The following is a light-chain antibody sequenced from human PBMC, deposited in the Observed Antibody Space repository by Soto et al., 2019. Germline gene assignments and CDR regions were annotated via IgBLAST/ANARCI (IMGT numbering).Light chain of an antibody. Sequence: EIVLTQSPLSLPVTPGEPASISCRSSQSLLYSNGYNYLVWYLQRPGQSPQLLIYLGSNRASGVPDRFSGSGSXTXFTLKISRVEAEDVGVYYCMQALQTPPTFGGGTKVEIK. CDR1: QSLLYSNGYNY. V-gene: IGKV2-28*01. J-gene: IGKJ4*01. CDR3: MQALQTPPT. CDR2: LGS.